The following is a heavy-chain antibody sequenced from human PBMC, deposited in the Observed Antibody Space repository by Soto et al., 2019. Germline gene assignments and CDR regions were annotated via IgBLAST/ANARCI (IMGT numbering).Heavy chain of an antibody. Sequence: PSQTLSLTCAISGDSVSSNNVAWNWVRQSPSRGLEWLGRTYYTSKWNYDYAVSVKSRISVAPDTSKNQYSLQVNFVTPEDTAGYYCARGRNSAFDYWGQGTLDTFSS. J-gene: IGHJ4*02. CDR1: GDSVSSNNVA. D-gene: IGHD5-18*01. CDR3: ARGRNSAFDY. CDR2: TYYTSKWNY. V-gene: IGHV6-1*01.